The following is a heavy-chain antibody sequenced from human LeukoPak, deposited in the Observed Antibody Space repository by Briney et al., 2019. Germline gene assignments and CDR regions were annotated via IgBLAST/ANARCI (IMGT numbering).Heavy chain of an antibody. Sequence: SETLSLTCTVSGGPISSYYWSWIRQPPGKGLEWIGYIYYSGSTNDNPSLKSRVTISVDTSKNQFSLKLSSVTAADTAVYYCARGAYYGDYYFDYWGQGTLVTVSS. V-gene: IGHV4-59*01. CDR1: GGPISSYY. CDR2: IYYSGST. J-gene: IGHJ4*02. D-gene: IGHD4-17*01. CDR3: ARGAYYGDYYFDY.